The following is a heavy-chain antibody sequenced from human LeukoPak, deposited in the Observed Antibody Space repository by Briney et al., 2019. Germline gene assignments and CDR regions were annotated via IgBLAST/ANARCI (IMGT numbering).Heavy chain of an antibody. D-gene: IGHD3-10*01. V-gene: IGHV3-30*04. CDR2: ISVDGSAT. Sequence: GGSLRLSCVASGFTFTNYAMNWIRQSPVKGLQWLAAISVDGSATNYADSVKGRFTISRDNSKNTLYLEMDSLRPEDTAVYYCARDFGYWGQGTLVTVSS. J-gene: IGHJ4*02. CDR1: GFTFTNYA. CDR3: ARDFGY.